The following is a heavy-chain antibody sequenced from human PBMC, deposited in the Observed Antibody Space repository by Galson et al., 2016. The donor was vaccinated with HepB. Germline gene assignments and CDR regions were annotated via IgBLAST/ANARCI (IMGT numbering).Heavy chain of an antibody. CDR3: AGYGGNSV. Sequence: SLRLSCAAAGFTVSDNHVTWIRQAPGKGLECVSVIFGRGTTYYADSVEGRFTISRDNARNPVYLQMNSLRTEDTAVYYCAGYGGNSVWGQGTLVTVSS. J-gene: IGHJ4*02. CDR1: GFTVSDNH. V-gene: IGHV3-53*01. D-gene: IGHD4-23*01. CDR2: IFGRGTT.